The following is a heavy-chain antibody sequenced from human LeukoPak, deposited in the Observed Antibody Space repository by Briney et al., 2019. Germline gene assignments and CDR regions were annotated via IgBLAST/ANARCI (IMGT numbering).Heavy chain of an antibody. CDR2: IYYSGDT. CDR1: GGSIYSSSFY. D-gene: IGHD3-22*01. Sequence: SETLSLTCTVSGGSIYSSSFYWGWIRQSPGEGLEWIGNIYYSGDTYYTPSLKSRVSMSVDTSRNRFSLKLSSVTAADTAVYYGARLDYDSYSSMYYFDYWGQGTLVAVSS. CDR3: ARLDYDSYSSMYYFDY. V-gene: IGHV4-39*01. J-gene: IGHJ4*02.